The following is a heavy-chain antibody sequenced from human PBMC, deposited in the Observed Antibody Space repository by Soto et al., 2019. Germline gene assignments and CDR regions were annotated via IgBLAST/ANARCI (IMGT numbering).Heavy chain of an antibody. CDR3: AKGLTPRSSPSSGFGY. D-gene: IGHD6-6*01. CDR1: GFTFSSYG. Sequence: PGGCLRLSWSASGFTFSSYGIPGARQAPGKGLGWVAVISYDGSNKYYADSVKGRFTISRDNSKNTLYLQMNSLRAEDTAVYYCAKGLTPRSSPSSGFGYWGQGTLVTVSS. J-gene: IGHJ4*02. CDR2: ISYDGSNK. V-gene: IGHV3-30*18.